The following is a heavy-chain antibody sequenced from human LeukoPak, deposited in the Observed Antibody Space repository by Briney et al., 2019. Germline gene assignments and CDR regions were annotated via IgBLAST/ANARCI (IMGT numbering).Heavy chain of an antibody. CDR3: ARGGTPDYGDYPGAFDI. CDR2: INHSGST. Sequence: SETLSLTCAVYGGSFSGYYWSWIRQPPGKGLEWIGEINHSGSTNYNPSLKSRVTISVDTSKNQFSLKLSSVTAADTAVYYCARGGTPDYGDYPGAFDIWGQGTMVTVSS. CDR1: GGSFSGYY. V-gene: IGHV4-34*01. D-gene: IGHD4-17*01. J-gene: IGHJ3*02.